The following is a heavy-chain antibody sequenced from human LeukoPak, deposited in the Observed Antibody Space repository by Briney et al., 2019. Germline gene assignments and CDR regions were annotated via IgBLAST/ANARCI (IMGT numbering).Heavy chain of an antibody. CDR3: ASGADSSNYFLYY. Sequence: SETLSLTCTVSGDSISSSTYLWAWIRQPPGKGLEWIASIYKSGGTYYNPSLKSRVTISLDTSKNQFSLRLSSVTAADTAVYYCASGADSSNYFLYYWGPGILVTVSS. J-gene: IGHJ4*02. V-gene: IGHV4-39*07. CDR2: IYKSGGT. D-gene: IGHD3-22*01. CDR1: GDSISSSTYL.